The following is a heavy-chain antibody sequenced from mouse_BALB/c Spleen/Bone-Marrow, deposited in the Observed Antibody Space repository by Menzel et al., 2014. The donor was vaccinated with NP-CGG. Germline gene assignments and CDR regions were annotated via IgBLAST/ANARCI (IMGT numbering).Heavy chain of an antibody. Sequence: VQLQQSGAELARPGASVKRSCRASGYTFTTYTIHWVRQRPGQGLEWIGYINPSSGYTNYIQKFKDKATLTAVKSSSTAYMQLSSLTSEDSAVYYCARRDDGYVFFDYWGQGTTLTVSS. CDR1: GYTFTTYT. CDR2: INPSSGYT. CDR3: ARRDDGYVFFDY. D-gene: IGHD2-3*01. J-gene: IGHJ2*01. V-gene: IGHV1-4*01.